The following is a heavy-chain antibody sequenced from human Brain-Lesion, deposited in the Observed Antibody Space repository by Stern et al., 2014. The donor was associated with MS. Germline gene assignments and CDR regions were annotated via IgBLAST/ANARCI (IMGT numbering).Heavy chain of an antibody. V-gene: IGHV4-61*02. CDR3: ATTRWDLFTWNWFDP. CDR2: IHDSGST. D-gene: IGHD1-26*01. Sequence: VQLVESGPGLVKPSQTLSLTCTVSGGSISSSGYYWSWIRQPADKGLEWIGRIHDSGSTYYNPSLKSRVNLSMATAQNQFSLKLPSVTAADTAVYYCATTRWDLFTWNWFDPWGQGTLVTVSS. J-gene: IGHJ5*02. CDR1: GGSISSSGYY.